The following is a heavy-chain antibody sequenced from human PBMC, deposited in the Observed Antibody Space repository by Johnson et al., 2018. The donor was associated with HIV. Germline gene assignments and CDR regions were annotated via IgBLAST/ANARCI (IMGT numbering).Heavy chain of an antibody. CDR3: ARDPSPIVGATYAFDI. CDR1: AFTFSNYA. CDR2: ISYDGSSK. Sequence: QMQLVESGGGVVQPGRSLRLACAASAFTFSNYAMHWVRQAPGKGLEWVAVISYDGSSKYYAESLKGRISISRDNSMNTLYLQMTSLRAEDTAVYYCARDPSPIVGATYAFDIWGQGTMVTVSS. V-gene: IGHV3-30-3*01. J-gene: IGHJ3*02. D-gene: IGHD1-26*01.